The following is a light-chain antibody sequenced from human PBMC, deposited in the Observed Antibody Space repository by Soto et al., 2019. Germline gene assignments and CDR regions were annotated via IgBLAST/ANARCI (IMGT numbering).Light chain of an antibody. CDR3: QQRSNWPQT. J-gene: IGKJ1*01. Sequence: EVLMTHPPATLSVSPPERATLSCRASQSVSRKLAWYQQTRGQAPRLLIYGASTRATGVPARFSGSGSGTEFTLTISNLEPEDFAVYYCQQRSNWPQTFGQGTKVDIK. CDR1: QSVSRK. CDR2: GAS. V-gene: IGKV3-11*01.